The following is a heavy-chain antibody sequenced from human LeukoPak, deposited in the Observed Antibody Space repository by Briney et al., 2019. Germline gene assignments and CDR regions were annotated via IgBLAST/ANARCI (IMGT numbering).Heavy chain of an antibody. Sequence: GGSLRLSCAASGFTFSSYWMHWVRHAPGKGLVWVSRINSDGSSTSYADSVKGRFTISRDNAKNTLYLQMNSLRAKDTAVYYCARRHYYGSGSPPSDYWGQGTLVTVSS. CDR1: GFTFSSYW. CDR2: INSDGSST. CDR3: ARRHYYGSGSPPSDY. D-gene: IGHD3-10*01. V-gene: IGHV3-74*01. J-gene: IGHJ4*02.